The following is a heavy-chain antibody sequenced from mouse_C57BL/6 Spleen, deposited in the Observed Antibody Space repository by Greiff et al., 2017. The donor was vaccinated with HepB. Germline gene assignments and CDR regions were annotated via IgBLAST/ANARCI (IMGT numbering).Heavy chain of an antibody. CDR1: GYTFTSYW. J-gene: IGHJ2*01. D-gene: IGHD1-1*02. Sequence: QVQLQQPGAELVKPGASVKLSCKASGYTFTSYWMHWVKQRPGQGLEWIGMIHPNSGSTNYNEKFKSKATLTVDKSSSTAYMQLSSLTSEDSAVYYCARADGGTDYFDYWGQGTTLTVSS. CDR3: ARADGGTDYFDY. CDR2: IHPNSGST. V-gene: IGHV1-64*01.